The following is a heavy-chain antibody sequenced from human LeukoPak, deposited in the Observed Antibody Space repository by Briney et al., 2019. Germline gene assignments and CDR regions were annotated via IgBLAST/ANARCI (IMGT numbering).Heavy chain of an antibody. V-gene: IGHV3-11*05. Sequence: GGSLRLSCAASGFTFSDYYMNWIRQAPGKGLEWVSYISSTSTYINYADSVKGRFTISRDNARNSLYLQMNSLRAEDTAVYFCARDSYADYWGQGTLVTVSS. D-gene: IGHD4-17*01. CDR3: ARDSYADY. CDR1: GFTFSDYY. J-gene: IGHJ4*02. CDR2: ISSTSTYI.